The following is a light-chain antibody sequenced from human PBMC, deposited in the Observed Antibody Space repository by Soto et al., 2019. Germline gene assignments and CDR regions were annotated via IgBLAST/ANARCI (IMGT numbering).Light chain of an antibody. CDR2: EVX. CDR3: SSYAGSNNLV. Sequence: QSALTQPPSASGSPGQSVTISCTGTSSDVGGYNYVSWYQQHPGKAPKLMIYEVXKRPSGVPDRFSGSKSGNTASLTVSGXXXXXXXDYYCSSYAGSNNLVFGGGTKLTVL. CDR1: SSDVGGYNY. J-gene: IGLJ2*01. V-gene: IGLV2-8*01.